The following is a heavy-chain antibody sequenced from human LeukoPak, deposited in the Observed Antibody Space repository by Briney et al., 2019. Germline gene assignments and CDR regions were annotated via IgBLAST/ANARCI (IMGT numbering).Heavy chain of an antibody. CDR3: ARGAAGYSYG. D-gene: IGHD5-18*01. Sequence: SETLSLTCTVSGGSISSGGYYWSWIRQHPGKGLEWIGYIYYSGSTNYNPSLKSRLTISIDTSKNQFSLRLSSVTAADTAVYYCARGAAGYSYGWGQGTLVTVSS. J-gene: IGHJ4*02. CDR2: IYYSGST. CDR1: GGSISSGGYY. V-gene: IGHV4-61*08.